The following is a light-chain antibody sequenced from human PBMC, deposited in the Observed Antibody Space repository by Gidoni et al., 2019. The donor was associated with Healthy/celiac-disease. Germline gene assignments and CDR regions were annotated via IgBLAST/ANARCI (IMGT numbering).Light chain of an antibody. CDR3: QQYNNWPRRVLT. V-gene: IGKV3-15*01. CDR1: QSVNSN. Sequence: EIVMTQSPATLSVSPGERATLSCRASQSVNSNLAWYQQKPGQAPRLLIYGASTRATGIPARFSGSGSGTEFTLTISSLQSEDFAVYYCQQYNNWPRRVLTFGGGTKVEIK. CDR2: GAS. J-gene: IGKJ4*01.